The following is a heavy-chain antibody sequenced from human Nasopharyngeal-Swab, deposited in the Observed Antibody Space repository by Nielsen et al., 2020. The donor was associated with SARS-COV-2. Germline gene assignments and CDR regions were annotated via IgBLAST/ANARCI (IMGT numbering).Heavy chain of an antibody. CDR1: GFTFSSYA. CDR2: ISTGAVST. D-gene: IGHD4-11*01. V-gene: IGHV3-23*01. J-gene: IGHJ6*03. CDR3: AKDLNSNFLNYMDV. Sequence: GESLKISCAASGFTFSSYAMSWVRQAPAKGLEWVSAISTGAVSTFYAASVKGRFTISRDNSKSTLYLQMNSLRAEDTAAYYCAKDLNSNFLNYMDVWGKGTTVSVSS.